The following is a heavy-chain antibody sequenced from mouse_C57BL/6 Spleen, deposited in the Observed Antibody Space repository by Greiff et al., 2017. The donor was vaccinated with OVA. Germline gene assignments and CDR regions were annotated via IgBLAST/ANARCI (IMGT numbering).Heavy chain of an antibody. CDR2: FHPYNDDT. CDR3: ARGYSKGYWYFDV. V-gene: IGHV1-47*01. CDR1: GYTFTTYP. D-gene: IGHD2-5*01. J-gene: IGHJ1*03. Sequence: VQLQQSGAELVKPGASVKMSCKASGYTFTTYPIAWMKQTHRKSLEWIGNFHPYNDDTKYNEKFKGKATLTVEKSSSTVYLELSRLTSDDSAVYYCARGYSKGYWYFDVWGTGTTVTVSS.